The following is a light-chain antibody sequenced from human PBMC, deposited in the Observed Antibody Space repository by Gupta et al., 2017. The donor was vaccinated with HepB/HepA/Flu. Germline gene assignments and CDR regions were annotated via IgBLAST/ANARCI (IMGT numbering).Light chain of an antibody. V-gene: IGKV1-39*01. CDR1: QSISTC. CDR3: QQRYITPPT. J-gene: IGKJ4*01. CDR2: TAS. Sequence: DIQMTPSPSSLSAFVGDRVTITCRASQSISTCLNWYQQKAGRAAKLLIYTASSCQSGVPSRFSGSGSGTDFTLTISSRQPEDFPTYYCQQRYITPPTFGGGTKMEIK.